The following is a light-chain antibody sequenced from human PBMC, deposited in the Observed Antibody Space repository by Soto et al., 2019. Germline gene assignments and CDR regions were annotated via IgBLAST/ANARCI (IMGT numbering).Light chain of an antibody. CDR3: QQYDNLTIS. V-gene: IGKV1-33*01. CDR2: DAS. J-gene: IGKJ3*01. CDR1: QDISNY. Sequence: DIQMTQSPSSLSASVGDRVTITCQASQDISNYLNWYQQKPGKAPKLVISDASNLETGAPSRFSGSGSGTDFTLTISSLQPEDIGTYFCQQYDNLTISVGPGTTVEI.